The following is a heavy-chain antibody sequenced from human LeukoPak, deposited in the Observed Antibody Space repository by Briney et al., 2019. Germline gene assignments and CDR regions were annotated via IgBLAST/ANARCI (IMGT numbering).Heavy chain of an antibody. Sequence: ASVKVSCKTSGYSFTDYYIHWVRQAPGQGLEWMGWINTKSGRTSSARKFQGRVTMTRDTSISTAYMELSRLRSEDTAVYYCARTRGYSGYDYLTFDYWGQGTLVTVSS. D-gene: IGHD5-12*01. CDR3: ARTRGYSGYDYLTFDY. J-gene: IGHJ4*02. CDR1: GYSFTDYY. V-gene: IGHV1-2*02. CDR2: INTKSGRT.